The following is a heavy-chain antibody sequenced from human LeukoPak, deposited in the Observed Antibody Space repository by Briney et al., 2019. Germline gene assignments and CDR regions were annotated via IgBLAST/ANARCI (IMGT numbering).Heavy chain of an antibody. J-gene: IGHJ3*02. CDR2: ISYDGSNK. Sequence: SLRLSCAASGFTFSSYAMHWVRQAPGKGLEWVAVISYDGSNKYYADSVKGRFTISRDNSRNTLYLQMNSLTAEDTAVYYCARTYDFGRGPPGDAFDNWGPGTWVIVSA. V-gene: IGHV3-30-3*01. CDR3: ARTYDFGRGPPGDAFDN. CDR1: GFTFSSYA. D-gene: IGHD3-3*01.